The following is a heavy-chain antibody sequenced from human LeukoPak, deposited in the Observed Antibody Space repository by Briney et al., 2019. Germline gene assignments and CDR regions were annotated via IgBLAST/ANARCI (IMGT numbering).Heavy chain of an antibody. J-gene: IGHJ6*03. V-gene: IGHV1-69*13. CDR3: ALAAAGTGYYYYYMDV. D-gene: IGHD6-13*01. CDR2: IIPIFGTA. Sequence: GASVKVSCKVSGYTLTELSIHWVRQAPGQGLEWMGGIIPIFGTANYAQKFQGRVTITANESTSTAYMELSSLRAEDTAVYYCALAAAGTGYYYYYMDVWGKGTTVTVSS. CDR1: GYTLTELS.